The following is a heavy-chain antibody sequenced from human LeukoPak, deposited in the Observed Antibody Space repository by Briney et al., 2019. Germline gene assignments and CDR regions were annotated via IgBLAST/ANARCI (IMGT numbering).Heavy chain of an antibody. D-gene: IGHD3-10*01. V-gene: IGHV4-59*01. Sequence: SETLSLTCTVSGGSISSYYWSWIRQPPGKGLEWIGYIYYSGSTNYNPSLKSRVTISVDTSKNQFSLKLSSVTAADTAVYYCARGSGDGLWFGELFSLRDYYYMDVWGKGTTVTVSS. CDR2: IYYSGST. J-gene: IGHJ6*03. CDR1: GGSISSYY. CDR3: ARGSGDGLWFGELFSLRDYYYMDV.